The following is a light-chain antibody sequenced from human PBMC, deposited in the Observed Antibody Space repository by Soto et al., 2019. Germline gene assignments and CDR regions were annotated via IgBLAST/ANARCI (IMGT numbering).Light chain of an antibody. CDR3: QQYNNWPGT. J-gene: IGKJ1*01. V-gene: IGKV3-15*01. Sequence: EIVMTQSPATLSVSPGERATLCWRASQSVSSNLAWYQQKPGQAPRLLIYGASTRATGIPARFSGSGSGTEFTLTISSLQSEDFAIYYCQQYNNWPGTFGQGTKVDIK. CDR2: GAS. CDR1: QSVSSN.